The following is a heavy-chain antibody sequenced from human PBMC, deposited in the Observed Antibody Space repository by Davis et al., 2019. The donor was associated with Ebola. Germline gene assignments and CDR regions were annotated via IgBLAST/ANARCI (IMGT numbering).Heavy chain of an antibody. CDR3: AKHRGDNCYYYSMDV. Sequence: GESLKISCAASGFTFSSYAMTWVRQAPGKGLEWVSSITGGGGSTHHADSVKGRFTISRDSWKNTLYLQMNSLRAEDTAIYYCAKHRGDNCYYYSMDVWGQGTMVTVSS. CDR1: GFTFSSYA. D-gene: IGHD2-21*01. J-gene: IGHJ6*02. CDR2: ITGGGGST. V-gene: IGHV3-23*01.